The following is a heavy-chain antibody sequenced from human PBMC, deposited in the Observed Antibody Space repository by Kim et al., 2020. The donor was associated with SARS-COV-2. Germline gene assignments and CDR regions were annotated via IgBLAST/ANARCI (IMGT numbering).Heavy chain of an antibody. CDR3: AGRSTEYYYYGMDV. V-gene: IGHV1-69*01. D-gene: IGHD2-2*01. Sequence: AQKFQDRGTITADESTSTAYLELSSLRSEDTAVYYCAGRSTEYYYYGMDVWGQGTTVTVSS. J-gene: IGHJ6*02.